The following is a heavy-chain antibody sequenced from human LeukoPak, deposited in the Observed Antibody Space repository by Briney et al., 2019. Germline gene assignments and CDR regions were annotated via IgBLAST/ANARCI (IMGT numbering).Heavy chain of an antibody. D-gene: IGHD2-15*01. V-gene: IGHV3-23*01. CDR3: AKCAAGGGSCYGWN. J-gene: IGHJ4*02. CDR2: ITSGGDT. Sequence: GGSLRLSCATSGFTFINYAMTWVRQTPGKGLECVSAITSGGDTHYADSVKGRLTVSRDNSEHTLYMQMNSLRAEDTAVYYCAKCAAGGGSCYGWNWGQGTLVTVSS. CDR1: GFTFINYA.